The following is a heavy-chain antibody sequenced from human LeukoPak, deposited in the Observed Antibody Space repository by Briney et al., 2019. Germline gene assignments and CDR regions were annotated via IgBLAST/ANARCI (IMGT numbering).Heavy chain of an antibody. Sequence: SQTLSLTCTVSGGSISSGSYYWSWIRQPAGKGLEWIGRIYTSGSTNYNPSLKSRVTISVDTSKNQFSLKLSSVTAADTAVYYCARDVDTAMVTQAFDIWGQGTMVTVSS. V-gene: IGHV4-61*02. D-gene: IGHD5-18*01. CDR2: IYTSGST. CDR1: GGSISSGSYY. CDR3: ARDVDTAMVTQAFDI. J-gene: IGHJ3*02.